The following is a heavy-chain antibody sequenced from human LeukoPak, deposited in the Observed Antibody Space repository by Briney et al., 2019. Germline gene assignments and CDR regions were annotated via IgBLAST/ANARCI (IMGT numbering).Heavy chain of an antibody. CDR3: AKDLTFDILTGYSTFDY. CDR2: ISGSGGST. D-gene: IGHD3-9*01. Sequence: GGSLRLSCAASGFTFSSYAMSWVRQAPGKGLEWVSAISGSGGSTYYADSVKGRFTISRDNSKNTLYLQMNSLRAEDTAVYYCAKDLTFDILTGYSTFDYWGQGTLVTASS. CDR1: GFTFSSYA. V-gene: IGHV3-23*01. J-gene: IGHJ4*02.